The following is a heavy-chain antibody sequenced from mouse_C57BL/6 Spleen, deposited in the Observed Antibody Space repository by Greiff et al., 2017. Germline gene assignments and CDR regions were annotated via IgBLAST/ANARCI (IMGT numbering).Heavy chain of an antibody. CDR3: ARGTGSFDY. Sequence: VQVVESGAELARPGASVKLSCKASGYTFTSYGISWVKQRTGQGLEWIGEIYPRSGNTYYNEKFKGKATLTADKSSSTAYMELRSLTSEDSAVYFCARGTGSFDYWGQGTTLTVSS. D-gene: IGHD4-1*01. CDR1: GYTFTSYG. V-gene: IGHV1-81*01. J-gene: IGHJ2*01. CDR2: IYPRSGNT.